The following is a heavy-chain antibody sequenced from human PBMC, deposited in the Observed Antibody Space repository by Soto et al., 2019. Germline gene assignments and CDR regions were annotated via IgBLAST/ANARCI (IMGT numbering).Heavy chain of an antibody. V-gene: IGHV4-30-4*01. CDR1: GGSISSGDYY. CDR3: ARADYYDSSGYYYLVY. J-gene: IGHJ4*02. Sequence: PSETLSHTCTFSGGSISSGDYYWSWIRQPPGKGLEWIGYIYYSGSTYYNPSLKSRVTISVDTSKNQFSLKLSSVTAADTAVYYCARADYYDSSGYYYLVYWGQGTLVPVSS. D-gene: IGHD3-22*01. CDR2: IYYSGST.